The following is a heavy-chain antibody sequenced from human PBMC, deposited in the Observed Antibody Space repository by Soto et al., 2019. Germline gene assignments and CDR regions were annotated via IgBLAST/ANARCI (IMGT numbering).Heavy chain of an antibody. D-gene: IGHD5-12*01. CDR1: GGSISSYY. CDR2: IYYSGST. J-gene: IGHJ4*02. V-gene: IGHV4-59*01. CDR3: ARFTDIVATSYFDY. Sequence: PSETLSLPCTVSGGSISSYYWSWIRQPPGKGLEWIGYIYYSGSTNYNPSLKSRVTISVDTSKNQFSLKLSSVTAADTAVYYCARFTDIVATSYFDYWGQGTLVTVSS.